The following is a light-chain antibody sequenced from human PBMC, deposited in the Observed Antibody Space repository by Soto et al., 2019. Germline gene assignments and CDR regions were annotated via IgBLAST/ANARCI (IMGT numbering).Light chain of an antibody. CDR1: SSNIGAGYD. CDR3: QSYDSGLSGYV. CDR2: GNS. V-gene: IGLV1-40*01. J-gene: IGLJ1*01. Sequence: QSVLTQPPSVSGAPGQRVTISCTGSSSNIGAGYDVHWYQQLPGTAPKLLISGNSNRPSGVPDRFSGSKSGTSASLAITGLQAEDEADYYCQSYDSGLSGYVFGTGTKRTVL.